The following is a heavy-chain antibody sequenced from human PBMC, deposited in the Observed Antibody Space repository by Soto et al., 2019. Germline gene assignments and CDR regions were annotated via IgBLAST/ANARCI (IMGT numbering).Heavy chain of an antibody. J-gene: IGHJ4*02. CDR3: ARGEYYDFWSGYSPPVSGFDY. CDR2: ISSSGSTI. D-gene: IGHD3-3*01. Sequence: QVQLVESGGGLVKPGGSLRLSCAASGFTFSDYYMSWIRQAPGKGLAWVSYISSSGSTIYYADSVKGRFTISRDNAKNSLDLQMNSLRAEDTAVYYCARGEYYDFWSGYSPPVSGFDYWGQGPLVTVSS. CDR1: GFTFSDYY. V-gene: IGHV3-11*01.